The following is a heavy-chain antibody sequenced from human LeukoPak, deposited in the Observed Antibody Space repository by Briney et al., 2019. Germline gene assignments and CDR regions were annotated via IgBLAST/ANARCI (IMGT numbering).Heavy chain of an antibody. CDR1: GFTFSSYA. D-gene: IGHD2-15*01. V-gene: IGHV3-23*01. Sequence: SGGSLRLSCAASGFTFSSYAMSWVRQASGKGLEWVSTMSDAGGSTYYAESVKGRFTISRDNSKNTLYLQINSLRAEDTAVYYCAKDSQSHAWSQFDYWGQGALVTVSS. CDR2: MSDAGGST. J-gene: IGHJ4*02. CDR3: AKDSQSHAWSQFDY.